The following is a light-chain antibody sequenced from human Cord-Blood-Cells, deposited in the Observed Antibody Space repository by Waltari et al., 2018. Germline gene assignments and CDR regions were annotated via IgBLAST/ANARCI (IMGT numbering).Light chain of an antibody. CDR1: KRDLYSSNNKNY. CDR3: QQYYSTPYT. CDR2: WAS. J-gene: IGKJ2*01. Sequence: DIVMTQYPDSLAVSLGGRATINCKSSKRDLYSSNNKNYLAWYQQKPGHPPKLLSYWASTRESGVPDRFSGSGSETDFNLTISRLPAEDVAVYYCQQYYSTPYTFGQGTKLEIK. V-gene: IGKV4-1*01.